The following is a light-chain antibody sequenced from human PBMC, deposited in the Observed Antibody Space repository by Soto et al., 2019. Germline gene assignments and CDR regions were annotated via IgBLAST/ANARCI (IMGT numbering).Light chain of an antibody. J-gene: IGKJ5*01. CDR3: QQRSNWPTRVT. V-gene: IGKV3-11*01. CDR1: QSVSSY. Sequence: EMVLTQSPATLYLSPGERATLSCRASQSVSSYLAWYQQKPGQAPRLLIYDASNRATGIPARFSGSGSGTDFTLTISSLEPEDFAVYYCQQRSNWPTRVTFGQGTRLEIK. CDR2: DAS.